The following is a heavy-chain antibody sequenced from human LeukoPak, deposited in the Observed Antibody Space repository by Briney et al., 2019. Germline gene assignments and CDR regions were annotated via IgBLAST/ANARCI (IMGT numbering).Heavy chain of an antibody. Sequence: GGSLRLSCAASGFAFSSHGMHWVRQAPGKGLEWVSIISGSGRTTYYTASVKGRFTISRDNSKNTLYLQMNSLRAEDTAVYYCAKDHDDTCTGGSCYSIDNWGQGTLVTVSS. CDR2: ISGSGRTT. CDR1: GFAFSSHG. J-gene: IGHJ4*02. D-gene: IGHD2-15*01. V-gene: IGHV3-23*01. CDR3: AKDHDDTCTGGSCYSIDN.